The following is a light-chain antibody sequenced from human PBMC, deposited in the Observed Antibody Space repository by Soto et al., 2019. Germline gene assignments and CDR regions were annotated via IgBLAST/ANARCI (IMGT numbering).Light chain of an antibody. Sequence: EIVVTQSPGTLSLSPGERATLSCRASQSLNARYLAWYQVKPGQAPRLLFYGASSRATDIPDRFIGSVSGTDFTLTITGLEPEDFAVYYCQQYGSSGTFGQGTKVDIK. CDR1: QSLNARY. J-gene: IGKJ1*01. CDR3: QQYGSSGT. V-gene: IGKV3-20*01. CDR2: GAS.